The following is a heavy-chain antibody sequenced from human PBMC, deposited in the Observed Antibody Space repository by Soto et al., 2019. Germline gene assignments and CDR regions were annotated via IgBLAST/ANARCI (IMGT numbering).Heavy chain of an antibody. CDR2: ISYDGSNK. Sequence: ESGGGVVQPGRSLRLSCAASGFTFSSYAMHWVRQAPGKGLEWVAVISYDGSNKYYADSVKGRFTISRDNSKNTLYLQMNSLRAEDTAVYYCARGRRLGIVGNWFDPWGQGTLVTVSS. V-gene: IGHV3-30-3*01. CDR1: GFTFSSYA. J-gene: IGHJ5*02. D-gene: IGHD7-27*01. CDR3: ARGRRLGIVGNWFDP.